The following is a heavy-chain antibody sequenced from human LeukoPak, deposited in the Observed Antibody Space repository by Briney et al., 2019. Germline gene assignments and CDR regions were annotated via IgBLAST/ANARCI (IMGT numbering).Heavy chain of an antibody. CDR3: ARTRTYYYDSSGYSKPTFDY. CDR2: IKSKTDGGTT. Sequence: GGSLRLSCAASGFTFSNAWMSWVRQAPGKGLEWVGRIKSKTDGGTTDYAAPVKGRFTISRDDSKNTLYLQMNSLRAEDTAVYYCARTRTYYYDSSGYSKPTFDYWGQGTLVTVSS. J-gene: IGHJ4*02. D-gene: IGHD3-22*01. CDR1: GFTFSNAW. V-gene: IGHV3-15*01.